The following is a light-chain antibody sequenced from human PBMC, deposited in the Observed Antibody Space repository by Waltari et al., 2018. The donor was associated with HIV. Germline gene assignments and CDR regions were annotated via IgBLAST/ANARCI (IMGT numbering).Light chain of an antibody. Sequence: DIVLTQSPGTLSLSPGERAPLSCRASQSVSSSFLSWYQQIPGQAPRLLISGTSSRATGIPDRFSGSGSGTDFTLTISRLEPEDFAVYYCQQYGSSPPYTFGQGTKLEIK. CDR3: QQYGSSPPYT. J-gene: IGKJ2*01. CDR2: GTS. V-gene: IGKV3-20*01. CDR1: QSVSSSF.